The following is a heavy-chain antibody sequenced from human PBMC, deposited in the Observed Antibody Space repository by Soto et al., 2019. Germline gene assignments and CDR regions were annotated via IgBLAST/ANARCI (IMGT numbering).Heavy chain of an antibody. CDR2: IIPIFGTA. CDR1: GGTFSSYA. D-gene: IGHD3-22*01. CDR3: ARASPSSGYYSIPYFAY. J-gene: IGHJ4*02. V-gene: IGHV1-69*01. Sequence: QVQLVQSGAEVKKPGSSVKVSCKASGGTFSSYASSWVRQATGQGLEWLGGIIPIFGTANYAQKFQGRVTTTADESTSTAYMEMSSLRSDDTAVYYCARASPSSGYYSIPYFAYCGQGTLVTVSS.